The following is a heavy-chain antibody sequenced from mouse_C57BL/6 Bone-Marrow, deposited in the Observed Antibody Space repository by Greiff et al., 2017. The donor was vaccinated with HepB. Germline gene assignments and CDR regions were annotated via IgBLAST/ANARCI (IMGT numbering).Heavy chain of an antibody. CDR1: GYAFSSSW. CDR2: IYPGDGDT. J-gene: IGHJ2*01. CDR3: ALITTVVAFDY. Sequence: QVQLQQSGPELVKPGASVEISCKASGYAFSSSWMNWVKQRPGKGLEWIGRIYPGDGDTNYNGKFKGKATLTADKSSSTAYMQLSSLTSEDSAVYFCALITTVVAFDYWGQGTTLTVSS. V-gene: IGHV1-82*01. D-gene: IGHD1-1*01.